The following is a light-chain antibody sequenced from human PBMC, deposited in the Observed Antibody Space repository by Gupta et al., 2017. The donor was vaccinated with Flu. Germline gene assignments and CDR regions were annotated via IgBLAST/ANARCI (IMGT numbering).Light chain of an antibody. Sequence: QSVLPQPPSASGTPGQRVTISCSGSSSNIGPNTVNWYQQLPGTAPKVLICRNNQRPSGVPDRFSGSKSGTSASLAISGLQSEDEADYYCAAWDDRLNGYVFGTGTKVTVL. V-gene: IGLV1-44*01. J-gene: IGLJ1*01. CDR2: RNN. CDR3: AAWDDRLNGYV. CDR1: SSNIGPNT.